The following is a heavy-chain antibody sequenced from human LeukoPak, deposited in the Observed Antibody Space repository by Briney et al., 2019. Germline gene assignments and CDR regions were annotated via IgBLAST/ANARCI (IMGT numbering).Heavy chain of an antibody. V-gene: IGHV4-34*01. D-gene: IGHD3-10*01. J-gene: IGHJ4*02. Sequence: PETLSLTCAVYGGSFSGYYWSWIRQPPGKGLEWIGEINHSGSTNYNPSLKSRVTISVDTSKNQFSLKLSSVTAADTAVYYCARTMVRGVTPFDYWGQGTLVTVSS. CDR2: INHSGST. CDR3: ARTMVRGVTPFDY. CDR1: GGSFSGYY.